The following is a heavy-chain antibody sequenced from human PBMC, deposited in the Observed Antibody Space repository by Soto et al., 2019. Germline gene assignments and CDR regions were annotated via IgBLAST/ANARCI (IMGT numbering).Heavy chain of an antibody. D-gene: IGHD3-10*01. CDR2: IYYSGST. V-gene: IGHV4-31*03. CDR1: GGSISSGGYY. J-gene: IGHJ6*02. Sequence: QVQLQESGPGLVKPSQTLSLTCTVSGGSISSGGYYWSWIRQHPGKGLEWIGYIYYSGSTYYNPSLKSRDTISVDTSKNQCSLKLSSVTAADTAVYYCARELRFGEDYYGMDVWGQGTTVTVSS. CDR3: ARELRFGEDYYGMDV.